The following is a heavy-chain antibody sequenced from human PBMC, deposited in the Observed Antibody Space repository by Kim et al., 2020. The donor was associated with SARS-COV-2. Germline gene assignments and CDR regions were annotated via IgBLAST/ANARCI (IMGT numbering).Heavy chain of an antibody. J-gene: IGHJ6*02. V-gene: IGHV4-39*01. D-gene: IGHD6-13*01. CDR3: ARQASSWPYYYYGMDV. CDR1: GGSISSSSYY. CDR2: IYYSGST. Sequence: SETLSLTCTVSGGSISSSSYYWGWIRQPPGKGLEWIGSIYYSGSTYYNPSRKSRVTISVDTSKNQFSLKLSSVTAADTAVYYCARQASSWPYYYYGMDVWGQETTVTVSS.